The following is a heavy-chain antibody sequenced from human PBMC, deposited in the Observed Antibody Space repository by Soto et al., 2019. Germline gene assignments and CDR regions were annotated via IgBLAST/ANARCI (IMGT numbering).Heavy chain of an antibody. D-gene: IGHD2-21*02. CDR3: AKDAVYGDGLWLVSD. Sequence: GGSLRLSCEASGFTFTTCWMTWVRQAPGKGLEWVANINKDGSEKFYVDSVKGRFTISRDNAKNSLFLQMNSLRAEDTAMYYCAKDAVYGDGLWLVSDWGQGTLVTVSS. J-gene: IGHJ4*02. CDR1: GFTFTTCW. V-gene: IGHV3-7*03. CDR2: INKDGSEK.